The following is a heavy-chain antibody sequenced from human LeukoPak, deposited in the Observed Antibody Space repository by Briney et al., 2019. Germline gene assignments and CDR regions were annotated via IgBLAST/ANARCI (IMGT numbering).Heavy chain of an antibody. CDR3: ARGGEGYNDDAFEV. V-gene: IGHV4-59*01. D-gene: IGHD5-24*01. CDR1: GDSISNYY. CDR2: MYNRGST. Sequence: PSETLSLTCTVSGDSISNYYWSWIRQSPGKELEWIGYMYNRGSTIYNPSLKSRVTISLDTSKKQFSLKMTSVTALDSAVYYCARGGEGYNDDAFEVWGLGTAVTVSS. J-gene: IGHJ3*01.